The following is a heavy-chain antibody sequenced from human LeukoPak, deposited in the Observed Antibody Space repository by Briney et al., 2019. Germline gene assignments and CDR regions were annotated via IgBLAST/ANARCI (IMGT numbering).Heavy chain of an antibody. CDR1: GFTFSSNW. Sequence: GGSLRLSCATSGFTFSSNWMSWVRHVPGKGLEWVANIKQDGSKKSYVDSVKGRFTISRDNAKNSLYLQMNSLRAEDTAIYYCTRVGYIDEGIDYWGQGTLVTVSS. J-gene: IGHJ4*02. D-gene: IGHD5-24*01. CDR3: TRVGYIDEGIDY. CDR2: IKQDGSKK. V-gene: IGHV3-7*04.